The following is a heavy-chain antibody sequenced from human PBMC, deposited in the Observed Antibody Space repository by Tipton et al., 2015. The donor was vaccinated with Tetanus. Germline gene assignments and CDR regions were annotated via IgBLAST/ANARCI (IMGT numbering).Heavy chain of an antibody. Sequence: TLSLTCAVSGGLISTGGYSWGWIRQPAGQGLEWIGRTSIRWTTTYNPSLKSRVTISVDTSENQMSLRLTSVTAADTAVYYCARDRGDTVTVNWLDPWGQGTLVTVSS. J-gene: IGHJ5*02. D-gene: IGHD2/OR15-2a*01. V-gene: IGHV4-61*02. CDR2: TSIRWTT. CDR3: ARDRGDTVTVNWLDP. CDR1: GGLISTGGYS.